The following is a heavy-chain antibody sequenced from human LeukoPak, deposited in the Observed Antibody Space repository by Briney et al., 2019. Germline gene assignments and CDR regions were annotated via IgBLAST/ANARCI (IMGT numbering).Heavy chain of an antibody. J-gene: IGHJ4*02. CDR2: INWNGGST. CDR1: GFTFDDYG. Sequence: GGSLRLSCAASGFTFDDYGMSWVRQAPGKGLEWVSGINWNGGSTGYADSVKDRFTISRDNAKHSLYLQMNSLRAEETALYYCARVGSSGWYGAYDYWGQGTLVTVSS. CDR3: ARVGSSGWYGAYDY. V-gene: IGHV3-20*04. D-gene: IGHD6-19*01.